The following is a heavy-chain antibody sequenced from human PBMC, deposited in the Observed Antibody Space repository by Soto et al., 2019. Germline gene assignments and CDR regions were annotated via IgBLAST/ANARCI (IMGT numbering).Heavy chain of an antibody. Sequence: ASVTVSCTASGDTFTTYYKHWVREAAGQGLEWMGIINPSGGSTSYAHKFQGRVTMTRDTSTSTVYMELSSLRSGDTAVYYCARVGYCSVGSCYNWFDPWGQGTLVTVSS. V-gene: IGHV1-46*01. D-gene: IGHD2-15*01. CDR1: GDTFTTYY. J-gene: IGHJ5*02. CDR3: ARVGYCSVGSCYNWFDP. CDR2: INPSGGST.